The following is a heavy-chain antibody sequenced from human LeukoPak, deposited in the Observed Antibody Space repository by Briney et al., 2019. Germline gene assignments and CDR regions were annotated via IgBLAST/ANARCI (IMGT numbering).Heavy chain of an antibody. CDR3: ASGWLFFDY. CDR2: IYYSGST. D-gene: IGHD5-12*01. J-gene: IGHJ4*02. Sequence: SETLSLTCTVSGGSISNYYWSWTRQPPRKGLEWIGYIYYSGSTNYNPSLKSRVTISVDTSKNQFSLKLSSVTAADTAVYYCASGWLFFDYWGQGTLVTVSS. CDR1: GGSISNYY. V-gene: IGHV4-59*01.